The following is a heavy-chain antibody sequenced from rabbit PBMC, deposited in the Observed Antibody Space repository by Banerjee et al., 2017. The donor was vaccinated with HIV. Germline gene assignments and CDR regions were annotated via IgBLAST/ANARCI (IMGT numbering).Heavy chain of an antibody. V-gene: IGHV1S40*01. Sequence: QSLEESGGDLVKPGASLTLTCTASGFSFSSSYYMCWVRQAPGKGLEWIACIAAGSSGSTYYATWAKGRFTISKTSSTTVALQMTSLTAADTATCFCARGSAYAGAGYALWGQGTLVTVS. CDR3: ARGSAYAGAGYAL. D-gene: IGHD4-2*01. J-gene: IGHJ6*01. CDR1: GFSFSSSYY. CDR2: IAAGSSGST.